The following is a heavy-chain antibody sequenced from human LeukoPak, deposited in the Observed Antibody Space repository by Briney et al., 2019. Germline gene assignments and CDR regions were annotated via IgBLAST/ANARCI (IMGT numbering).Heavy chain of an antibody. D-gene: IGHD4-23*01. Sequence: SVKVSCKASGGTFSSYAIIWVRQAPGQGLECWGGFIPIFGTANYAQKFQGRVTITTDESTSPAYMELSSLRSEDTAVYYCARERVVTFFDYWGQGTLVTVSS. CDR3: ARERVVTFFDY. J-gene: IGHJ4*02. V-gene: IGHV1-69*05. CDR1: GGTFSSYA. CDR2: FIPIFGTA.